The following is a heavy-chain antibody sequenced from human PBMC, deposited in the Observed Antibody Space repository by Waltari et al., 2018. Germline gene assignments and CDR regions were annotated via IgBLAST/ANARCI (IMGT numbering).Heavy chain of an antibody. D-gene: IGHD2-15*01. CDR1: GFSFPSYW. CDR2: EKKDGSAK. CDR3: VRDKPYGSYDI. J-gene: IGHJ3*02. V-gene: IGHV3-7*01. Sequence: EVQVVESGGDLVQPGGSLRLSCVASGFSFPSYWMSWVRQAPGKGTEWMANEKKDGSAKTYRDCVKGRFTISRDNAQNSVFLQMNNLRVEDTAVYYCVRDKPYGSYDIWGQGTMVTVSS.